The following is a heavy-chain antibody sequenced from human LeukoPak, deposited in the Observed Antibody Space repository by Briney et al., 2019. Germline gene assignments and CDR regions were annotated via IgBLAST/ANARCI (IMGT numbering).Heavy chain of an antibody. CDR2: ISGSGGST. J-gene: IGHJ4*02. CDR1: GFTFSSYE. CDR3: AKGGLGYCSSTSCYYFDY. Sequence: GGSLRLSCAASGFTFSSYEMNWVRQAPGKGLEWVSAISGSGGSTYYADSVKGRFTISRDNSKNTLYLQMNSLRAEDTAVYYCAKGGLGYCSSTSCYYFDYWGQGTLVTVSS. D-gene: IGHD2-2*01. V-gene: IGHV3-23*01.